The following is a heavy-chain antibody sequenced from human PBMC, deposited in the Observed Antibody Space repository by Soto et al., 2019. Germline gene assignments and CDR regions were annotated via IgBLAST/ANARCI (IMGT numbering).Heavy chain of an antibody. Sequence: ASVKVSCKASGYTLTSYGISWVRQAPGQGLEWMGWISAYNGNTNYAQKLQGRVTMTTDTSTSTAYMELRSLRSDDTAVYYCARGGNHCSGGSCYSQYNWFDPWGQGTLVTVSS. D-gene: IGHD2-15*01. V-gene: IGHV1-18*01. CDR3: ARGGNHCSGGSCYSQYNWFDP. CDR1: GYTLTSYG. CDR2: ISAYNGNT. J-gene: IGHJ5*02.